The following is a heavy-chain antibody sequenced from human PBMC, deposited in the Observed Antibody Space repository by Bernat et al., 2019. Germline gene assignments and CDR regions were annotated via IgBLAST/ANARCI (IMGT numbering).Heavy chain of an antibody. CDR3: AKASVPAGYYYYYYGMDV. V-gene: IGHV3-30*18. D-gene: IGHD2-2*01. CDR1: GFTFSSYG. J-gene: IGHJ6*02. CDR2: ISYDGSNK. Sequence: QVQLVESGGGVVQPGRSLRLSCAASGFTFSSYGMHWVRQAPGKGLEGVAVISYDGSNKYYADSVKGRFTISRDNSKNTLYLQMNSLRAEDTAVYYCAKASVPAGYYYYYYGMDVWGQGTTVTVSS.